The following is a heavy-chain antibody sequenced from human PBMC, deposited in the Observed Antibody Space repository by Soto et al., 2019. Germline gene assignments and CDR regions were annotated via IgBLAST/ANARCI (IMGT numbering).Heavy chain of an antibody. CDR2: VHHTGST. V-gene: IGHV4-4*02. Sequence: PGKGLEWIGEVHHTGSTRYNPSLNSRATISVDKANNQFSLKLSSMTGADTAIYYCSKRPPQIGVTLLPLASWGHGTPVTVSS. D-gene: IGHD2-8*01. J-gene: IGHJ5*01. CDR3: SKRPPQIGVTLLPLAS.